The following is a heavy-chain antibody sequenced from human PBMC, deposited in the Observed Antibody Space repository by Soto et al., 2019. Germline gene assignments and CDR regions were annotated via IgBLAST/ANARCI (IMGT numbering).Heavy chain of an antibody. CDR3: ATAEFDY. V-gene: IGHV3-30*03. CDR1: GFTFSNYG. CDR2: ISYDISKK. Sequence: GGSLSLSCAASGFTFSNYGIPWVRQAPGKGLEWVAVISYDISKKYYADSVQGRFTVSRDNSKNTLYLQMNSLRVEDTAVYYCATAEFDYWGRGTLVTVSS. J-gene: IGHJ4*02.